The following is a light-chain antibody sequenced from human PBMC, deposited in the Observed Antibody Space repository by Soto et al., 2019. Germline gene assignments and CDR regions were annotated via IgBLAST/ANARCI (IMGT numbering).Light chain of an antibody. CDR1: QSISGF. Sequence: DIQMTQSPSSLSASVGDRVTITCRASQSISGFLNWYHQKPGKAPKLLIYDASSLQSGVPPRFRGSGSGTDFTLTISSLQPEDFATYYCQQSHGTPITFGQGTRLDIK. J-gene: IGKJ5*01. V-gene: IGKV1-39*01. CDR3: QQSHGTPIT. CDR2: DAS.